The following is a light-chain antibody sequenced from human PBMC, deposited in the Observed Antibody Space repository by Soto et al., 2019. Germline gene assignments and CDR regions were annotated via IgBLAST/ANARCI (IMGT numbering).Light chain of an antibody. J-gene: IGLJ2*01. V-gene: IGLV1-44*01. CDR3: AAWDASLKGVA. CDR2: SNN. Sequence: QSVLTQPPSVSAAPGQRVSISCSGSRSNIGSNVVVWYQQLPGTAPRLVFYSNNQRPSGVSDRLSGSESGTSASLTISGRQSEEEADYYCAAWDASLKGVAFGGGTKLTVL. CDR1: RSNIGSNV.